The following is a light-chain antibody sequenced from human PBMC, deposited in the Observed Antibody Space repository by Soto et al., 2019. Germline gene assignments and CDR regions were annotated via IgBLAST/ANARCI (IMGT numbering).Light chain of an antibody. CDR1: SSDVGGYNY. J-gene: IGLJ1*01. CDR3: SSYTSDSTDV. CDR2: DVS. V-gene: IGLV2-14*01. Sequence: QSVLTQPASVSGSPGQSITISCTGTSSDVGGYNYVSWYQQNPGKAPKLMIYDVSNRPSGVSNRFSGSKSGNTASLTISGLQAEDEADYSCSSYTSDSTDVFGTGTKLTVL.